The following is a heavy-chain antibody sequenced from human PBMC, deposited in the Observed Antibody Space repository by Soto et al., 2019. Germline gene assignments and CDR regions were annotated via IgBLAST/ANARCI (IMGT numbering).Heavy chain of an antibody. J-gene: IGHJ4*02. CDR3: ARSVPPRWLQFGY. V-gene: IGHV4-59*01. D-gene: IGHD6-19*01. CDR2: VYYTGST. CDR1: NGSITGYY. Sequence: QVQLQEAGPGLVKASETLSLTCTVSNGSITGYYWSWIRQPPGKGLEWIGYVYYTGSTTYNPSLKSRVTMSVDSSKNRFSLRLSSVTAADTAMYYCARSVPPRWLQFGYWGQGSLVTVSS.